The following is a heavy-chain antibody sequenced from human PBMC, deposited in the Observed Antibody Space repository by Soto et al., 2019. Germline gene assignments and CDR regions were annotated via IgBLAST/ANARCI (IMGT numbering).Heavy chain of an antibody. CDR3: ARRIIGPATPQIDY. V-gene: IGHV2-5*01. CDR1: GFSLTASGEG. J-gene: IGHJ4*02. D-gene: IGHD2-15*01. Sequence: QITLKESGPTLVKPTQTLTLTCTFSGFSLTASGEGVAWIRQPPGKALEWLALIFWNGDKFYSSSLRSRLTITKDTSKNQVVLTMTNMDPADAATYYSARRIIGPATPQIDYWGQGTLVTVSS. CDR2: IFWNGDK.